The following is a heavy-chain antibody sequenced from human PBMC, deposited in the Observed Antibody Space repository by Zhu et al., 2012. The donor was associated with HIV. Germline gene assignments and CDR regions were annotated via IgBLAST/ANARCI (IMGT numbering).Heavy chain of an antibody. Sequence: QVQLQESGPGLLKPSETLSLTCTVSRGSISGHFWTWIRQPPGKGLEWIGYIYYSGTTNYNPSLKSRLTISVETSKNQFSLKLRSVTAADTAVYYCARGRFVSGWYPSFDYWGQGTLGHRLL. CDR1: RGSISGHF. V-gene: IGHV4-59*11. J-gene: IGHJ4*02. CDR2: IYYSGTT. CDR3: ARGRFVSGWYPSFDY. D-gene: IGHD6-13*01.